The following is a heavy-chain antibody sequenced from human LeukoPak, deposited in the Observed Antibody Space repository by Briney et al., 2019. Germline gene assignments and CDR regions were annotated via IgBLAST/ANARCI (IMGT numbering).Heavy chain of an antibody. CDR3: ARGGCSSTSCPGAYYYYMDV. CDR2: IYYSGST. J-gene: IGHJ6*03. Sequence: PSETLSLTCTVSGGSISSYYWSWIRQPPGKGLEWIGYIYYSGSTNYNPSLKSRVTISVDTSKNQFSPKLSSVTAADTAVYYCARGGCSSTSCPGAYYYYMDVWGKGTTVTVSS. V-gene: IGHV4-59*01. CDR1: GGSISSYY. D-gene: IGHD2-2*01.